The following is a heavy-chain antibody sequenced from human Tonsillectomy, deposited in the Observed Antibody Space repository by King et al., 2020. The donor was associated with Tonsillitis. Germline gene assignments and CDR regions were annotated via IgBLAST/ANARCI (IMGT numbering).Heavy chain of an antibody. J-gene: IGHJ4*02. D-gene: IGHD3-16*01. CDR3: AREGTTGGIDY. Sequence: VQLVQSGAEVKKPGASVKVSCKASGYTFTSYYMHWVRQAPGQGLEWMGIINPSGGSTSYAQKFQGRVTMTRDTSTRTVYMELSSLRSEDTAVYYCAREGTTGGIDYWGQGTLVTVSS. CDR1: GYTFTSYY. V-gene: IGHV1-46*03. CDR2: INPSGGST.